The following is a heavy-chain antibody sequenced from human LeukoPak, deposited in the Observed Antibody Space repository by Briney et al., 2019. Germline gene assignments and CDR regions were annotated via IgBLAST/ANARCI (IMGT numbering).Heavy chain of an antibody. CDR2: IWYDGSNK. CDR3: ARVVHASGSGSYFDY. V-gene: IGHV3-33*01. Sequence: GGSLRLSCAASGFTFSSYGMHWVRQAPGKGLEWVAVIWYDGSNKYYADSVKGRFTISRDNSKNTLYLQMNSLRAEDTALYYCARVVHASGSGSYFDYWGQGTLVTVSS. J-gene: IGHJ4*02. D-gene: IGHD3-10*01. CDR1: GFTFSSYG.